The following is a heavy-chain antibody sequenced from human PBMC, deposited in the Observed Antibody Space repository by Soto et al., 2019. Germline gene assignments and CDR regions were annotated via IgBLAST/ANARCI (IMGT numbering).Heavy chain of an antibody. D-gene: IGHD6-13*01. V-gene: IGHV2-5*02. J-gene: IGHJ5*02. Sequence: QITLKESGPTLVKPTQTLTLTCTFSGFSLSTSGVGVGWIRQPPGKALEWLALIYWDDDKRYSPSLKSRLTITKDTSKYQVVLTMTNMDPVDTATYYCAHRRRSSWLGYNWFDPWGQGTLVTVSA. CDR2: IYWDDDK. CDR1: GFSLSTSGVG. CDR3: AHRRRSSWLGYNWFDP.